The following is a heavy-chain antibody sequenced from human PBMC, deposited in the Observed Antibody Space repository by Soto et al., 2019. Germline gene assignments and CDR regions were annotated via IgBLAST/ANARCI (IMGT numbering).Heavy chain of an antibody. D-gene: IGHD5-12*01. CDR2: INHSGST. V-gene: IGHV4-39*07. Sequence: PSETLSLTCTVSGDSMTNRYYYWSWVRQPPGKGLEWIGEINHSGSTNYSPSLKSRVTISVDTSKNQFSLKLSSVTAADTAVYYCASNRGGYSGFDYYYWGQGTLVTVSS. CDR3: ASNRGGYSGFDYYY. J-gene: IGHJ4*02. CDR1: GDSMTNRYYY.